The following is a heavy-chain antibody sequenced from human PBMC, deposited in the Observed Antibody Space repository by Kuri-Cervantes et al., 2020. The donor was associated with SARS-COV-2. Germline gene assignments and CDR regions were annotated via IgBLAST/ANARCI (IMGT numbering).Heavy chain of an antibody. CDR2: ISSSSSYI. V-gene: IGHV3-21*04. CDR3: ARGAEGATDY. Sequence: GESLKISCSASGFTFSSYSMNWVRQAPGKGLEWVSSISSSSSYIYYADSVKGRFTISRDNAKNALFLQINDLRAEDTAVYYCARGAEGATDYWGQGTLVTVSS. CDR1: GFTFSSYS. J-gene: IGHJ4*02. D-gene: IGHD1-26*01.